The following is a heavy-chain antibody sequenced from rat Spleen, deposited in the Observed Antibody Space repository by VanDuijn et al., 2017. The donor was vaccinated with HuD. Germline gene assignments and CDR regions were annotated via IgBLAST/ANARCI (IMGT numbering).Heavy chain of an antibody. D-gene: IGHD3-8*01. V-gene: IGHV5-7*01. Sequence: EVQLVESGGGLVQPGRSLKLSCAASGFTFSDYNMAWVRQAPKKGLEWVATISYDGSSTYYRDSVKGRFTISRDNAKSTLYLQMDSLRSEDTATYYCARPLSHWGQGVMVTVSS. CDR1: GFTFSDYN. CDR3: ARPLSH. CDR2: ISYDGSST. J-gene: IGHJ2*01.